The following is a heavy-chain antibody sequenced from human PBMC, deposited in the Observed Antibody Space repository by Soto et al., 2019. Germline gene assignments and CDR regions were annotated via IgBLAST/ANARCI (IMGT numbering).Heavy chain of an antibody. CDR3: ARDRVATIGALDY. V-gene: IGHV3-21*01. J-gene: IGHJ4*02. Sequence: VQLVESGGGLVKPGGSLRLSCAASGFTFSSYSMNWVRQAPGKGLEWVSSISSSSSYIYYADSVKGRFTISRDNAKNSLYLQMNSLRAEDTAVYYCARDRVATIGALDYWGQGTLVTVSS. D-gene: IGHD5-12*01. CDR1: GFTFSSYS. CDR2: ISSSSSYI.